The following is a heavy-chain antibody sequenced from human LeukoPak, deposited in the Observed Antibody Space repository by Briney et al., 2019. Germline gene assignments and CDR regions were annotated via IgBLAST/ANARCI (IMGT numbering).Heavy chain of an antibody. V-gene: IGHV3-23*01. CDR2: ISGSGGST. CDR3: AGHHPRNTVDF. CDR1: GFTFSSCA. D-gene: IGHD2/OR15-2a*01. J-gene: IGHJ4*02. Sequence: GGSLRLSCAASGFTFSSCAMSWVRQASGKGLDWVSAISGSGGSTYYADSVKGRFTISRDNSKNTLYLQMNSLRAEDTAVYYCAGHHPRNTVDFWGQGTLVTVSS.